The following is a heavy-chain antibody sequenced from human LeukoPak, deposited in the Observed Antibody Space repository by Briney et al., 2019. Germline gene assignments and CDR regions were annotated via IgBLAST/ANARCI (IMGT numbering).Heavy chain of an antibody. CDR1: GFSFSGHW. J-gene: IGHJ4*02. CDR3: ARGPNSNWSGLDF. Sequence: GGSLKLSCTASGFSFSGHWMHWARQLPGKGLVWVSRISPTGSTTSYADSVKGRFTVSRDNAKNTLYLQVNNLRAEDTAVYYCARGPNSNWSGLDFWGQGTLLTVSS. D-gene: IGHD6-6*01. CDR2: ISPTGSTT. V-gene: IGHV3-74*01.